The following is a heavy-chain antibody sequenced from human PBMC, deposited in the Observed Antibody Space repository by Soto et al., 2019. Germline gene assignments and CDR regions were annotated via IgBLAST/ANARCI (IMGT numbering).Heavy chain of an antibody. CDR2: IYYTGSI. J-gene: IGHJ4*02. D-gene: IGHD2-2*01. CDR1: GGSISSYY. Sequence: SETLSLTCTVSGGSISSYYWCWFRQPPGKGLEWIGYIYYTGSISYNPSLNSPVTISVDTSRNQFSLSLPSVTAADTAVFYCANQRDSKTYFDYWGPGTLVTVSS. CDR3: ANQRDSKTYFDY. V-gene: IGHV4-59*08.